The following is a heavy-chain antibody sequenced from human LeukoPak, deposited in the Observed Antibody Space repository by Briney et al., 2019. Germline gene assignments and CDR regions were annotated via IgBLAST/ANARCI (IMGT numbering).Heavy chain of an antibody. CDR2: FIPEDGET. V-gene: IGHV1-24*01. D-gene: IGHD6-19*01. CDR3: ARLARYSSSPISPLYYHYYMDV. J-gene: IGHJ6*03. Sequence: ASVKVSCKVSGYTLTEFSMHWVRQAPGKGLEWMGGFIPEDGETIYAQRFQGRVTMTTDMSTSTVYMELSSLTSDDTAMYYCARLARYSSSPISPLYYHYYMDVWGKGTTVTVSS. CDR1: GYTLTEFS.